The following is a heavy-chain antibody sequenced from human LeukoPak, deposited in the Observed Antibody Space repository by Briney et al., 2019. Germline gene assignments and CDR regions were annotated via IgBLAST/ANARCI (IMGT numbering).Heavy chain of an antibody. D-gene: IGHD2-2*01. Sequence: GRCLRLFQAFSVHTYNIYAQSGAPGPRGRGREDGMALSGSGGRTNHADSVKDRFSISRDNPKNTLYLQMNSLRAEDTAVYYCAKRYCSSTSCSYFDYWGQGTLVTVSS. J-gene: IGHJ4*02. CDR1: VHTYNIYA. V-gene: IGHV3-23*01. CDR3: AKRYCSSTSCSYFDY. CDR2: LSGSGGRT.